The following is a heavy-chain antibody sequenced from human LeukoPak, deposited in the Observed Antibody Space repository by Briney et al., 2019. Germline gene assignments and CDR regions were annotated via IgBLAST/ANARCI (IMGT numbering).Heavy chain of an antibody. CDR3: AREGAAGTFDAFDI. V-gene: IGHV4-4*07. CDR2: IHFTGNT. D-gene: IGHD1-7*01. Sequence: PSETLSLTCTVSGGSISSYYWNWIRQPAGKALEWIGRIHFTGNTNYNPSLKSRVTISVDTSKNQFSLKLSSMTAADTAVYYCAREGAAGTFDAFDIWGQGTMVTVSS. CDR1: GGSISSYY. J-gene: IGHJ3*02.